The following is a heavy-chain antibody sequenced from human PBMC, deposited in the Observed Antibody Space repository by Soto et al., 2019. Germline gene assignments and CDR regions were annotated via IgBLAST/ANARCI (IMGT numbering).Heavy chain of an antibody. CDR3: AKDLYSGYLCFQH. Sequence: EVQLLESGGGLVQPGGSLRLSCAASEFTFSSYAMSWVRQAPGKGLEWVSAISGSGGSTYYADSVKGRFTISRDNSKNTLYLQMNSLRAEDTAVYYCAKDLYSGYLCFQHWGQGTLVTVSS. CDR1: EFTFSSYA. D-gene: IGHD5-12*01. V-gene: IGHV3-23*01. CDR2: ISGSGGST. J-gene: IGHJ1*01.